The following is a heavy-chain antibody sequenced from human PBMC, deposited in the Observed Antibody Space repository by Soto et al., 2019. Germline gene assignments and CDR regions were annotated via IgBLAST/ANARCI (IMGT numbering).Heavy chain of an antibody. J-gene: IGHJ4*02. V-gene: IGHV3-49*05. CDR2: IRSKTNGGTT. CDR3: TTSAGIQRWCNFDF. CDR1: GITFRDYG. Sequence: EVRLVESGGGSVKTGRSLTLSCTASGITFRDYGMSWFRQAPRKGLEWVAFIRSKTNGGTTEYAASVKGRLLLSRDDSNNITDLQMNSLKIEDTGVYYCTTSAGIQRWCNFDFWGRGTQVTVSS. D-gene: IGHD2-8*02.